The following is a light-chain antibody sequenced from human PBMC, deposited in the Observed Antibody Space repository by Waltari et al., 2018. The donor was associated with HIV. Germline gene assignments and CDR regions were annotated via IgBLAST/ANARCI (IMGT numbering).Light chain of an antibody. CDR3: QQSDSFPYT. J-gene: IGKJ2*01. CDR2: GAS. V-gene: IGKV1-39*01. Sequence: DIQMTQSPSPLSASVGDTVVISCRASQSITYFLNWYQLKPGKAPALLISGASSLQNGVPSRFVGSGSGTDFTLTIKNLQPGDFATYFCQQSDSFPYTFGPGTKLDI. CDR1: QSITYF.